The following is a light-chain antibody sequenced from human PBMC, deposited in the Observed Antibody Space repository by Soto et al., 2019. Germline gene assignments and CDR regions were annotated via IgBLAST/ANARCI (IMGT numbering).Light chain of an antibody. Sequence: DIQMTQSSSSLSASVGDRVTITCRASQGISNYLAWYQQKPGKVPKLLLYAASTSQSRVPTRFSGSGSGTNFTLTISSLRPEDVATYYCQKYNSAPWTFGQGTKVEIK. CDR2: AAS. V-gene: IGKV1-27*01. CDR1: QGISNY. CDR3: QKYNSAPWT. J-gene: IGKJ1*01.